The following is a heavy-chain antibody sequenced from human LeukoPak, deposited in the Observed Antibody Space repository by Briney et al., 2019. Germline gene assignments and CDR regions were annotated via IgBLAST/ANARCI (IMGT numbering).Heavy chain of an antibody. CDR2: MNPNSGNT. J-gene: IGHJ3*02. V-gene: IGHV1-8*02. CDR1: GYTFTGYY. Sequence: ASVKVSCKASGYTFTGYYMHWVRQAPGQGLEWMGWMNPNSGNTGYAQKFQGRVTMTRNTSISTAYMELSSLRSEDTAVYYCARGGALTGVNAFDIWGQGTMVTVSS. D-gene: IGHD7-27*01. CDR3: ARGGALTGVNAFDI.